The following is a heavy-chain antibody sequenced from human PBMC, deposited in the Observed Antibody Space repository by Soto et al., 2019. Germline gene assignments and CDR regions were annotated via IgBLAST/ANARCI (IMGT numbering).Heavy chain of an antibody. CDR2: ISSGSSFI. CDR1: VLLFMSYG. CDR3: TRVLLGGYYGSDFDF. D-gene: IGHD1-26*01. V-gene: IGHV3-21*01. Sequence: VSLRLCRTSSVLLFMSYGMNGVRPAPGKGLEWVSSISSGSSFIYYADSVKGRFTISRDNAKNSLYLQMNSLRADDTAIYYCTRVLLGGYYGSDFDFWGQGTQVTVSS. J-gene: IGHJ4*02.